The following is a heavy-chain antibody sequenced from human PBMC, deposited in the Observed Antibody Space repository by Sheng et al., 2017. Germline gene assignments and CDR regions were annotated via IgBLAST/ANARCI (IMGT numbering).Heavy chain of an antibody. D-gene: IGHD6-19*01. CDR1: GFSFSGYG. J-gene: IGHJ4*02. Sequence: QVQLVESGGGVVQPGRSLRLSCAASGFSFSGYGMHWVRQAPGKGLEWVAVIWYDGSNKYYADSVKGRFTISRDNSKNTLYLQMNSLRAEDTAVYYCARLGSGWSADYWGQGTLVTVSS. V-gene: IGHV3-33*03. CDR2: IWYDGSNK. CDR3: ARLGSGWSADY.